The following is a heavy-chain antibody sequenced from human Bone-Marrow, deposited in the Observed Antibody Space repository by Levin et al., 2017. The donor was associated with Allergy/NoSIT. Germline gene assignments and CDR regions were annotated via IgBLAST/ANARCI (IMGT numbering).Heavy chain of an antibody. CDR1: GFTHAW. J-gene: IGHJ4*02. CDR3: ATVNGYCSNTRCPFNY. Sequence: TTGGSLRLSCAASGFTHAWMSWVRQAPGKGLEWVGRIKSMTDGGTADYAAPVKGRFTISRDDSKNTLYLEMNSLKTEDTAVYYCATVNGYCSNTRCPFNYWGQGTVVTVSS. CDR2: IKSMTDGGTA. D-gene: IGHD2-2*01. V-gene: IGHV3-15*01.